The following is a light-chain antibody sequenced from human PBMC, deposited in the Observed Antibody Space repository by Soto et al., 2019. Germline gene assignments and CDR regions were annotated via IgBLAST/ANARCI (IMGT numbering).Light chain of an antibody. Sequence: DIQMTQSPSTLSASVGDTVTITFRASESIDNWLAWYQQKPGKAPKLLIFAASTLIRGVPSRFSGRGSGTEFTLTISSLQVDDYATFYCQQYHTDWTFGQGTKVDI. CDR3: QQYHTDWT. CDR2: AAS. V-gene: IGKV1-5*01. CDR1: ESIDNW. J-gene: IGKJ1*01.